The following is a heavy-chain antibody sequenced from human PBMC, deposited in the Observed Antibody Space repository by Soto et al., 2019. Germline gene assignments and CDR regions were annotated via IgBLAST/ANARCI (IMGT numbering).Heavy chain of an antibody. Sequence: ASVKVSCKASGYTFTSCGISWVRQAPGQGLEWMGWISPDNGNTNYAQKLQGRVTMTTDTSTSTAYMELRSLRSDDTAVYYCARALGYSGYAGMDVWGQGTTVTVSS. D-gene: IGHD5-12*01. CDR1: GYTFTSCG. CDR3: ARALGYSGYAGMDV. J-gene: IGHJ6*02. CDR2: ISPDNGNT. V-gene: IGHV1-18*01.